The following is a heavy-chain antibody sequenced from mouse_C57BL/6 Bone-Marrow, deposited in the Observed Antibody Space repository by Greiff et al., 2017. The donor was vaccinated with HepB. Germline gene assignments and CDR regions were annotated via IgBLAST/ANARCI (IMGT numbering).Heavy chain of an antibody. CDR3: ASSELLYDYDWFAY. CDR2: IYPRDGST. V-gene: IGHV1-78*01. J-gene: IGHJ3*01. CDR1: GYTFTDHT. Sequence: VQLQESDAELVKPGASVKISCKASGYTFTDHTIHWMKQRPEQGLEWIGYIYPRDGSTKYNEKFKGKATLTADKSSSTAYMQLNSLTSEDSAVYFCASSELLYDYDWFAYWGQGTLVTVSA. D-gene: IGHD2-4*01.